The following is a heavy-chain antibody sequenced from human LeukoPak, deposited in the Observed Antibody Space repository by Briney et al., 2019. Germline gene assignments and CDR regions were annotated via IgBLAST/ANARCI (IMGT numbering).Heavy chain of an antibody. D-gene: IGHD6-25*01. CDR3: AKWAGDRDSGTYHGPLDH. Sequence: GGSLRLSCAVSGFRFSAYALTWVRQAPGKGLEWVPSFSDSGVYTYYADSVKGRFIVSRDFSKNTLYLQLSSLRADDTAIYYCAKWAGDRDSGTYHGPLDHWGQGTLVTVSS. V-gene: IGHV3-23*01. J-gene: IGHJ4*02. CDR2: FSDSGVYT. CDR1: GFRFSAYA.